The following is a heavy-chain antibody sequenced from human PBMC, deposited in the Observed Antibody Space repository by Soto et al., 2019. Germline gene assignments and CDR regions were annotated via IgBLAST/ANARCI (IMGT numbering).Heavy chain of an antibody. V-gene: IGHV1-3*01. CDR2: INAGNGNT. Sequence: ASVKVSCKASGYTFTSYAMHWVRQAPGQRLEWMGWINAGNGNTKYSPKFQGRVTITRDTSASTAYMELSSLRSEDTAVYYCAKSWFDPWGQGSLVTVSS. CDR1: GYTFTSYA. J-gene: IGHJ5*02. CDR3: AKSWFDP.